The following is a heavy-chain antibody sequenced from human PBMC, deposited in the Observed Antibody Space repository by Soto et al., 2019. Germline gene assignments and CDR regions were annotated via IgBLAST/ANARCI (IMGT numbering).Heavy chain of an antibody. V-gene: IGHV1-18*01. J-gene: IGHJ4*02. CDR1: GYTFTSYG. D-gene: IGHD4-17*01. CDR2: ISAYNGNT. CDR3: ARVDYGDYAGLGRDY. Sequence: QVQLVQSGAEVKKPGASVKVSCKASGYTFTSYGISWVRQAPGQGLEWMGWISAYNGNTNYAQKLQGRVTMTTDTATSTAYMELRSLRSDDTAVYYCARVDYGDYAGLGRDYWGQGTLVTVSS.